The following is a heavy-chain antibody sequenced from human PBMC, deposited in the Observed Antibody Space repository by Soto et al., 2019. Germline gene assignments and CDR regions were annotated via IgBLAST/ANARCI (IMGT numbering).Heavy chain of an antibody. D-gene: IGHD1-7*01. V-gene: IGHV1-3*01. CDR2: INAGNGNT. CDR1: GYTFTISA. J-gene: IGHJ6*02. Sequence: TSVKVSCKASGYTFTISAMHWVRQAPGQRLEWMGWINAGNGNTKYSQKFQGRVTITRDTSASTAYMELSSLRSEDTAVYYCARVGADGAGTTDYYGMDVWGQGTTVTVSS. CDR3: ARVGADGAGTTDYYGMDV.